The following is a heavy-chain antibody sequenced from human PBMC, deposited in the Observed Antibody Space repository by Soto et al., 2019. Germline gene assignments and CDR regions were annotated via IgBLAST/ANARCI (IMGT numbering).Heavy chain of an antibody. V-gene: IGHV3-66*01. CDR2: IYSGGST. D-gene: IGHD3-9*01. CDR1: GFMFGDHG. J-gene: IGHJ6*02. CDR3: ARDLPIDYDILTGPTGYYYYYYGMDV. Sequence: PGGSLRLSCEGSGFMFGDHGMHWVRQAPGKGLEWVSVIYSGGSTYYADSVKGRFTISRDNSKNTLYLQMNSLRAEDTAVYYCARDLPIDYDILTGPTGYYYYYYGMDVWGQGTTVTVSS.